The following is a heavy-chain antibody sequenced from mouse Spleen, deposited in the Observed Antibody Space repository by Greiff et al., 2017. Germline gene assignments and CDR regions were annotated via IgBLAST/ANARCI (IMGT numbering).Heavy chain of an antibody. CDR1: GYSITSDYA. J-gene: IGHJ4*01. D-gene: IGHD1-1*01. CDR3: ARYDHYYGSSYLYAMDY. CDR2: ISYSGST. V-gene: IGHV3-2*02. Sequence: EVKLMESGPGLVKPSQSLSLTCTVTGYSITSDYAWNWIRQFPGNKLEWMGYISYSGSTSYNPSLKSRISITRDTSKNQFFLQLNSVTTEDTATYYCARYDHYYGSSYLYAMDYWGQGTSVTVSS.